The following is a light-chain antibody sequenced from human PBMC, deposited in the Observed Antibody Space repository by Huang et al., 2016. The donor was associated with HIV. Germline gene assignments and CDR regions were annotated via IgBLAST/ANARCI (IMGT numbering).Light chain of an antibody. CDR2: SVS. Sequence: EIVVTQSPATLSVSPGEGATLSCRARQYVGTSLAWYQQKPGQSPRLVIHSVSTRATGFPARFSGSGSRTEFTLTITSLQSEDCAWYYCQQYYNWPWTFGLGTKVEI. CDR1: QYVGTS. CDR3: QQYYNWPWT. V-gene: IGKV3-15*01. J-gene: IGKJ1*01.